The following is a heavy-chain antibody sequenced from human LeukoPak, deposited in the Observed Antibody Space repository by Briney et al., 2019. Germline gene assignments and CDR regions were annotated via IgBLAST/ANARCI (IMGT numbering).Heavy chain of an antibody. CDR1: GGSFSGYY. CDR2: INHSGST. Sequence: SETPSLTCAVYGGSFSGYYWSWIRQPPGKGLEWIGEINHSGSTNYNPSLKSRVTISVDTSKNQFSLKLSSVTAADTAVCYCARQYYDILTGYYKDAFDIWGQGTMVTVSS. J-gene: IGHJ3*02. D-gene: IGHD3-9*01. CDR3: ARQYYDILTGYYKDAFDI. V-gene: IGHV4-34*01.